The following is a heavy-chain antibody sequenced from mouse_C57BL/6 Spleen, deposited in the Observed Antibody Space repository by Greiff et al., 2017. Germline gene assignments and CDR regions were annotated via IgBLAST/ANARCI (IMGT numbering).Heavy chain of an antibody. CDR2: IDPSDSYT. V-gene: IGHV1-59*01. Sequence: QVQLQQSGAELVRPGTSVKLSCKASGYTFTSYWMHWVKQRPGQGLEWIGVIDPSDSYTNYNQKFKGKATLTVDTSSSTAYMQLSSLTSEDSAVYYCASGDYGSSSWFAYWGQGTLVTVSA. CDR3: ASGDYGSSSWFAY. D-gene: IGHD1-1*01. J-gene: IGHJ3*01. CDR1: GYTFTSYW.